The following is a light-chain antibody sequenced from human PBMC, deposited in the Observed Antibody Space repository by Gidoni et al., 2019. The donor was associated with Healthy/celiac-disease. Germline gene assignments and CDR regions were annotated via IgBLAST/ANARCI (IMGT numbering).Light chain of an antibody. CDR1: QSLLHSNGYNY. CDR3: MQALQTPPA. V-gene: IGKV2-28*01. Sequence: DIVMTQSPLSLPVTPGEPASIPSRSSQSLLHSNGYNYLDWYLQKPGQSPQLLISLGSNRASGVPDRFSGSGSGTDFTLKISGVEAEDVGVYYCMQALQTPPAFGGGTKVEIK. CDR2: LGS. J-gene: IGKJ4*01.